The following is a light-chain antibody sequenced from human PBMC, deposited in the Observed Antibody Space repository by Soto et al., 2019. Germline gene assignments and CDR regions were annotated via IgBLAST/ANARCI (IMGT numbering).Light chain of an antibody. CDR1: QGISSY. J-gene: IGKJ5*01. CDR3: QQLNNYPIT. Sequence: DIQLTQSPSFLSASVGDRVTITCRASQGISSYLAWYQQKPGKAPKLLIYAASTLQSGVPSRFSGSGSGTEFTLTLSSLQPEDFATYYCQQLNNYPITFGQGTRLEIK. CDR2: AAS. V-gene: IGKV1-9*01.